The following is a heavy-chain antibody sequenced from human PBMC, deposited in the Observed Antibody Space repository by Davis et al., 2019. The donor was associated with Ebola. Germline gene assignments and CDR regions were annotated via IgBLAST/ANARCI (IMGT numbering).Heavy chain of an antibody. CDR2: TYYRSKWFV. D-gene: IGHD3-22*01. CDR3: ARDPPYDQGYDY. V-gene: IGHV6-1*01. CDR1: GDSVSSNSAA. J-gene: IGHJ4*02. Sequence: MPSETLSLTCAIPGDSVSSNSAAWNWIRQSPARGLEWLGRTYYRSKWFVDYAVSVKSRITNNPDTSKNHFSLQLTSVTPEDTAVYYCARDPPYDQGYDYWGQGTLVTVSS.